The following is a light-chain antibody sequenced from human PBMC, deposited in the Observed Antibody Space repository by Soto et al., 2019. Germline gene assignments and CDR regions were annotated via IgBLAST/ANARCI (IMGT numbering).Light chain of an antibody. J-gene: IGLJ2*01. Sequence: QSVLTQPPSVSGAPGRRVTISCTGSSSNIGAPYGVHWYQHLPGTAPKLLIYGNNNRPSGVPDRFSGSQSGTSASLAITGLQAEDEADYYCQSYDSSLTALVFGGGTKVTVL. V-gene: IGLV1-40*01. CDR3: QSYDSSLTALV. CDR1: SSNIGAPYG. CDR2: GNN.